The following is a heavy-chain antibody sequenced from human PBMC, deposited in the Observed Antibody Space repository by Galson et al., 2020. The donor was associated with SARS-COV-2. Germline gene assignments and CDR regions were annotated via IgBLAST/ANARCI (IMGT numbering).Heavy chain of an antibody. CDR1: GFTFSTYG. D-gene: IGHD6-19*01. J-gene: IGHJ6*02. V-gene: IGHV3-30*18. CDR3: AKDSSGWKNYYYGLDV. CDR2: MSYDGSNK. Sequence: GGSLGLSCAASGFTFSTYGMHWVRQAPGKGLEWVAVMSYDGSNKYYADSVKGRFTISRDNSKNTLYLQMNSLRAEDTAVYYCAKDSSGWKNYYYGLDVWGQGTTVTVSS.